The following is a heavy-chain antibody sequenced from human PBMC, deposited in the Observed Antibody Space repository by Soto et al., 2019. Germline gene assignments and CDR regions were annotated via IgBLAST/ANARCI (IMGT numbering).Heavy chain of an antibody. J-gene: IGHJ6*02. CDR3: AHKLRYLDPMDV. V-gene: IGHV2-5*01. CDR2: IYWNDDK. Sequence: SGPTLVNPTQTLTLTCTFSGFSLITGGVAVGCIRQPPGKALEWLALIYWNDDKLYSPSLKTRLTVTKDTSKNQVVLTMTNVGPVDTATYYCAHKLRYLDPMDVWGQGTMVTVSS. CDR1: GFSLITGGVA. D-gene: IGHD3-9*01.